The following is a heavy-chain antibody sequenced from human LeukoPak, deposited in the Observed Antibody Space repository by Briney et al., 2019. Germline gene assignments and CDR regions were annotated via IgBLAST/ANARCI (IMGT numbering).Heavy chain of an antibody. Sequence: ASVKVSCKASGYTFTSYAMHWVRQAPGQRLEWVGWINAGNDNTKYSQKFQGRVTVTRDTSASTVYMELSSLRSEDAAVYYCARDRYENSGYYPLDYWGQGTLVTVSS. D-gene: IGHD3-22*01. J-gene: IGHJ4*02. CDR3: ARDRYENSGYYPLDY. CDR1: GYTFTSYA. CDR2: INAGNDNT. V-gene: IGHV1-3*01.